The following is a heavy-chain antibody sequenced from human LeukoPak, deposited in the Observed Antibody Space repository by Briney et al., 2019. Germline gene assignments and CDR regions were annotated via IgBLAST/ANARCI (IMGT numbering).Heavy chain of an antibody. CDR2: INPNSGGT. D-gene: IGHD3-3*01. Sequence: ASVKVSCKASGYTFTGYYMHWVRQAPGQGLEWMGWINPNSGGTNYAQKFQGRVTMTRDTSISTAYMELSSLRSEDTAVYYCARGGNLGIFGVVNPYYYYGMDAWGQGTTVTVSS. V-gene: IGHV1-2*02. J-gene: IGHJ6*02. CDR1: GYTFTGYY. CDR3: ARGGNLGIFGVVNPYYYYGMDA.